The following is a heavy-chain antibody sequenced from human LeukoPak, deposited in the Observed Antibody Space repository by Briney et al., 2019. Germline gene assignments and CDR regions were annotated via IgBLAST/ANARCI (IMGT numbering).Heavy chain of an antibody. CDR3: VRCHGSGTTPLN. D-gene: IGHD3-10*01. CDR2: IYHSGST. CDR1: GGSISSGGYS. Sequence: SETLSLTCTVSGGSISSGGYSWNWIRQHPGKGLEWIGYIYHSGSTYYNPSLQSRVTISVDTSENQFSLKLSSVTAADTAVFYCVRCHGSGTTPLNWGQGTLVTVSS. V-gene: IGHV4-31*03. J-gene: IGHJ4*02.